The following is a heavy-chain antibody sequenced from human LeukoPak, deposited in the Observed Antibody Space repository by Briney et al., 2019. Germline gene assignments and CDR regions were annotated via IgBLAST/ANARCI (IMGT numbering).Heavy chain of an antibody. V-gene: IGHV5-51*01. CDR1: GYNFPIFW. CDR3: ARGPTSDAFDM. CDR2: LYSVDSHN. J-gene: IGHJ3*02. Sequence: GGSLKISCKGSGYNFPIFWSGWVRQMPGRGLEWMGLLYSVDSHNKYSPPCQGPVTISVDKSTSTPHLHWSSLRASTTVMYYCARGPTSDAFDMWGRGTL.